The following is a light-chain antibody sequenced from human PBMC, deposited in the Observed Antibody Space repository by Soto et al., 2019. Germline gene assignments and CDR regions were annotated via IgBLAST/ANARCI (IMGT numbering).Light chain of an antibody. CDR3: QQYAILPCT. V-gene: IGKV3D-15*01. CDR2: GAS. Sequence: SAVAVSLYKEERASLSCRASQSVSINLAWYQQKPGQAPRLLIQGASTRATGIPDRFSGSGSGTDFTLTISSLQPEDFAVYYCQQYAILPCTFGQGTKVDI. J-gene: IGKJ1*01. CDR1: QSVSIN.